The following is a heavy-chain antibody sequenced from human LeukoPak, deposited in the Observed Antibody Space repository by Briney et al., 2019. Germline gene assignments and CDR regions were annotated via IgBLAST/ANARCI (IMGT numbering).Heavy chain of an antibody. CDR2: ISSGSSYI. CDR3: ARGDCSSTSCPSGA. CDR1: GFTFSSYS. V-gene: IGHV3-21*01. J-gene: IGHJ5*02. Sequence: GGSLRLSCAASGFTFSSYSMTRVRQTPGKGLEWVSSISSGSSYIYYADSLKGRFTISRGNAKNSLSLQMNSLRAEDTAIYYCARGDCSSTSCPSGAWGQGTLVTVSS. D-gene: IGHD2-2*01.